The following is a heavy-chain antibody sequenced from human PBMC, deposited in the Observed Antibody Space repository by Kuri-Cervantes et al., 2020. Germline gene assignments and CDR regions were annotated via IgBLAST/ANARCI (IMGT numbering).Heavy chain of an antibody. Sequence: GGSLRLSCAASGFTFSSYGMHWVRQAPGKGLEWVAVISYDGSNKYYADSVKGRFTISRDNSKNTLYLQMNSLRAEDTAVYYCARDYPTPYGDYVWARYYGMDVWGQGTTVTVSS. CDR3: ARDYPTPYGDYVWARYYGMDV. D-gene: IGHD4-17*01. CDR1: GFTFSSYG. CDR2: ISYDGSNK. J-gene: IGHJ6*02. V-gene: IGHV3-30*03.